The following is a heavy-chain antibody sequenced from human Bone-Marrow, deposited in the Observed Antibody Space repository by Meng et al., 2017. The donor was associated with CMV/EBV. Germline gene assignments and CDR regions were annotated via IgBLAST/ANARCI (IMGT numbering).Heavy chain of an antibody. V-gene: IGHV4-39*07. CDR1: GGSISSSSYY. D-gene: IGHD1-26*01. J-gene: IGHJ4*02. CDR2: IYYSGST. CDR3: ATLRWDGSYRSFDY. Sequence: SETLSLTCTVSGGSISSSSYYWGWIRQPPGKGLEWIGSIYYSGSTYYNPSLKSRVTISVDTSKNQFSLKLSSVTAADTAAYYCATLRWDGSYRSFDYWGQGTLVTVSS.